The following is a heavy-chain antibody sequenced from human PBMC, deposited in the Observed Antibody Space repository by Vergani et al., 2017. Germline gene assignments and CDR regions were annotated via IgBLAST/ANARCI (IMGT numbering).Heavy chain of an antibody. CDR1: GFTFSSYS. CDR2: ISSSSSNI. J-gene: IGHJ2*01. D-gene: IGHD6-19*01. Sequence: VQLVESGGGLVQPGGSLRLSCAASGFTFSSYSLNWVRQAPGKGLEWVSYISSSSSNIYYADSVKGRFTISRDNAKNSLYLQMNSLRAEDTAVYYCASPGIAVADWDWYFDLWGRGTLVTVSS. CDR3: ASPGIAVADWDWYFDL. V-gene: IGHV3-48*01.